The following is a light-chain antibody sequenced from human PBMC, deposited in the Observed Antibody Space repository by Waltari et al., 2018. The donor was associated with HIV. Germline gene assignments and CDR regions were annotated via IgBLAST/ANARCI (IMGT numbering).Light chain of an antibody. V-gene: IGLV1-51*01. Sequence: QSLLPQPPSVSAAPGQKVTISCSGSTSNIGNNFVSWYQQLPGTAPKLLISDNNKRPSGIPDRFSGSKSGTSATLGITGLQTGDEADYYCGTWDSSLSAVVFGGGTKLTVL. CDR2: DNN. CDR3: GTWDSSLSAVV. J-gene: IGLJ2*01. CDR1: TSNIGNNF.